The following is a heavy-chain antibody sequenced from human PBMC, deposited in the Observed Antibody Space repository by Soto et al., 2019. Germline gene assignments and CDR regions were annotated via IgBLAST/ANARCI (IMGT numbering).Heavy chain of an antibody. D-gene: IGHD3-22*01. CDR1: GFSLSNARMG. J-gene: IGHJ4*02. CDR3: ARIRYYDSSGYSEFDY. V-gene: IGHV2-26*01. Sequence: SGPTLVNPTETLTLTCTVSGFSLSNARMGVSWIRQPPGKALEWLAHIFSNDEKSYSTSLKSRLTISKDTSKSQVVLTMTNMDPVDTATYYCARIRYYDSSGYSEFDYWGQGTLVTVS. CDR2: IFSNDEK.